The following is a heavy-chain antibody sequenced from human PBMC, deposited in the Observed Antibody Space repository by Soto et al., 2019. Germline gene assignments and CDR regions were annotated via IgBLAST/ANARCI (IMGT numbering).Heavy chain of an antibody. V-gene: IGHV3-53*01. CDR1: GFTVSSNY. J-gene: IGHJ2*01. CDR3: RVTTPGWYFDL. Sequence: GGSLRLSCAASGFTVSSNYMSWVRQAPGKGLEWVSVIYSGGSTYYADSVKGRFTISRDNSKNTLYLQMNSLRVEDTAVYCCRVTTPGWYFDLWGRGTLVTVSS. CDR2: IYSGGST. D-gene: IGHD4-17*01.